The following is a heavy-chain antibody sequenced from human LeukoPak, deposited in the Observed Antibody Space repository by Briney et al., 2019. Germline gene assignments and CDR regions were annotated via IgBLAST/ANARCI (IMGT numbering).Heavy chain of an antibody. V-gene: IGHV4-34*01. CDR3: ARRSDGIAVAGNLDY. CDR1: GGSFSGYY. D-gene: IGHD6-19*01. J-gene: IGHJ4*02. Sequence: SETLSLTCAVYGGSFSGYYWSWIRQPPGKGLEWIGEINHSGSTNYSPSLKSRVTISVDTSKNQFSLKLSSVTAADTAVYYCARRSDGIAVAGNLDYWGQGTLVTVSS. CDR2: INHSGST.